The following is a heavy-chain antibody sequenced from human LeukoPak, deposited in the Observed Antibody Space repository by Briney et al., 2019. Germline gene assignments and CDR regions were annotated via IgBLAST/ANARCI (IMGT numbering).Heavy chain of an antibody. Sequence: GGSLRLSCLASGFTFSSYWMHWVRQAPGKGLVWVSRINSDGSSTTYADSVRGRFTISGDNAKNTLYLQMNSLRADDTAVYYCARSGRGGAFDIWGQGTMVTVSS. V-gene: IGHV3-74*01. D-gene: IGHD1-26*01. CDR3: ARSGRGGAFDI. CDR1: GFTFSSYW. J-gene: IGHJ3*02. CDR2: INSDGSST.